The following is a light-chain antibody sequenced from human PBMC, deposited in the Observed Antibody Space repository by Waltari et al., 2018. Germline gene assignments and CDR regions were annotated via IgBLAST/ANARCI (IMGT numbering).Light chain of an antibody. Sequence: DIQMTQSPSSLSASVGDRVTITCQASQTIRSNLNWYQQKAGKAPKLLMYAASSLQSGVPSRFSGSGSGTDFTLTISSLQPEDFATYYCQQSYSTPLTFGGGTKVEIK. V-gene: IGKV1-39*01. J-gene: IGKJ4*01. CDR1: QTIRSN. CDR3: QQSYSTPLT. CDR2: AAS.